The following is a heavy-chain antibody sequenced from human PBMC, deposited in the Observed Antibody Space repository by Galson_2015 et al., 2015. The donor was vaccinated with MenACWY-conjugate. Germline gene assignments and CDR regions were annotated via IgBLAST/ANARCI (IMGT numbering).Heavy chain of an antibody. V-gene: IGHV3-23*01. D-gene: IGHD3-10*01. Sequence: SLRLSCAASGFTFSNHAMSWVRQAPGKGLEWVSGIINSGASTYYADSVKGRFTISRDNSKNTLYLQMNSLRAEDTALYYCVKGLFSSSGWGLFDYWGQGTLVTVSS. CDR2: IINSGAST. CDR3: VKGLFSSSGWGLFDY. CDR1: GFTFSNHA. J-gene: IGHJ4*02.